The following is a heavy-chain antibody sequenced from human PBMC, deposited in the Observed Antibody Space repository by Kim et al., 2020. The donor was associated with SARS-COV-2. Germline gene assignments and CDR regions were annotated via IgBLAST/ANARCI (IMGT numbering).Heavy chain of an antibody. Sequence: SETLSLTCAVYGGSFSGYYWSWIRQPPGKGLEWIGEINHSGSTNYNPSLKSRVTISVDTSKNQFSLKLGSVTAADTAVYYCARGFRKVGGNYYYYGMDV. CDR2: INHSGST. CDR3: ARGFRKVGGNYYYYGMDV. J-gene: IGHJ6*01. V-gene: IGHV4-34*01. CDR1: GGSFSGYY. D-gene: IGHD1-26*01.